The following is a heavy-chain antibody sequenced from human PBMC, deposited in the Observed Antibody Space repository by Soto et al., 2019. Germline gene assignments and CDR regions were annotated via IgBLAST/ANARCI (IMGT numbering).Heavy chain of an antibody. CDR1: GFTFSSYS. CDR3: ARVTVTRDNYYYYYMDV. Sequence: EVQLVESGGGLVQPGGSLRLSCAASGFTFSSYSMNWVRQAPGKGLEWVSYISSSSSTIYYADSVKGRFTISRDNAKNSLYLQMNSPRAEDTAVYYCARVTVTRDNYYYYYMDVWGKGTTVTVSS. D-gene: IGHD4-4*01. CDR2: ISSSSSTI. J-gene: IGHJ6*03. V-gene: IGHV3-48*01.